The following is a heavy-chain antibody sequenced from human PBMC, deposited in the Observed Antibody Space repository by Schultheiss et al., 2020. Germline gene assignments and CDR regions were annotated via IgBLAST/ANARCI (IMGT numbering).Heavy chain of an antibody. J-gene: IGHJ5*02. Sequence: SQTLSLTCTVSGGSISSYYWSWIRQPPGKGLEWIGYIYYSGSTNYNPSLKSRVTISVDTSKNQFSLKLSSVTAADTAVYYCAREVRTLGYCSGGSCYGWFDPWGQGTLVTVSS. D-gene: IGHD2-15*01. CDR3: AREVRTLGYCSGGSCYGWFDP. CDR1: GGSISSYY. CDR2: IYYSGST. V-gene: IGHV4-59*01.